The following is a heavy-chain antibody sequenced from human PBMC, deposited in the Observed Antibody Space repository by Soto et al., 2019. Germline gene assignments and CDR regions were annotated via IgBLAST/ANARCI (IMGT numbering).Heavy chain of an antibody. CDR1: GFTFSTYG. CDR3: ARAVGPFDY. Sequence: QVQLVESGGGVVQPGRSLRLSCAASGFTFSTYGMHWVRQAPGKGLDWVAVIWNDGSNKYYGDSVKGRFTISRDNSKNKLYLHMKSLRADDTAVYYCARAVGPFDYWGQGTLVTVSS. CDR2: IWNDGSNK. V-gene: IGHV3-33*01. J-gene: IGHJ4*02. D-gene: IGHD6-19*01.